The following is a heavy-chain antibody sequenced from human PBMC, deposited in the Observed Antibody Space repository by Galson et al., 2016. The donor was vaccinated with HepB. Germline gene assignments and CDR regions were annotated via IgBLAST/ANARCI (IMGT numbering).Heavy chain of an antibody. Sequence: VYGGSFSGYYWSWIRQPPGKGLEWIGEINHSGSTNYNPSLKSRVTISVDTSKNQFSLKLSSVTAADTAVYYCARGDNPDYGDYASAYYYMDVWGKGTTVTVSS. CDR2: INHSGST. J-gene: IGHJ6*03. V-gene: IGHV4-34*01. D-gene: IGHD4-17*01. CDR3: ARGDNPDYGDYASAYYYMDV. CDR1: GGSFSGYY.